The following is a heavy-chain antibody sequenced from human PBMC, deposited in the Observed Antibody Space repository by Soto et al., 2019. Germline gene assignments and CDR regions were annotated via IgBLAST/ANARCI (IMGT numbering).Heavy chain of an antibody. CDR3: RRSVVGATGEILYNAMDV. J-gene: IGHJ6*02. D-gene: IGHD1-26*01. CDR2: INAANGDT. CDR1: GYTFTSYA. Sequence: QVQLVQSGAEVKKPGASVQVSCKASGYTFTSYALHWVRLARGERPEWMGWINAANGDTKYSKKFQGRVTITRDTSASTGYMELSSLRSEDTAVYYWRRSVVGATGEILYNAMDVWGQGTTVTVSS. V-gene: IGHV1-3*01.